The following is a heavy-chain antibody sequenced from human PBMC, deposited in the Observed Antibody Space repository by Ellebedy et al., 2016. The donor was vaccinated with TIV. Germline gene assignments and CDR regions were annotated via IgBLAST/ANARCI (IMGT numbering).Heavy chain of an antibody. CDR2: ILWNSAMI. D-gene: IGHD1-14*01. CDR1: GFIISNYW. Sequence: GGSLRLXXAGFIISNYWMSWVRHAPGKGLEWVAGILWNSAMIDYADSLRGRFTISRDNAKNSLYLQMDSLRVEDTAVYYCGYDGSPGGLAYWGQGTLVTVSS. V-gene: IGHV3-9*01. CDR3: GYDGSPGGLAY. J-gene: IGHJ4*02.